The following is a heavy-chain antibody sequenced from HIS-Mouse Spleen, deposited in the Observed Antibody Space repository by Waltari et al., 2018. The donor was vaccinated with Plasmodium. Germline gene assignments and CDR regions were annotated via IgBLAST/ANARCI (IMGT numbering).Heavy chain of an antibody. CDR3: ARLRYSYGYFDY. D-gene: IGHD5-18*01. Sequence: QVQLQESGPGLVKPSETLSLTCPVPGGSISSYYWSWIRQPPGKGLEWIGYIYYSGSTNYNPSLKSRVTISVDTSKNQFSLKLSSVTAADTAVYYCARLRYSYGYFDYWGQGTLVTVSS. CDR1: GGSISSYY. J-gene: IGHJ4*02. V-gene: IGHV4-59*08. CDR2: IYYSGST.